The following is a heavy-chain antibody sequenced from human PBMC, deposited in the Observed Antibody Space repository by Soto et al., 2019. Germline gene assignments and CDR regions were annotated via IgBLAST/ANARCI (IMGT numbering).Heavy chain of an antibody. CDR2: IVGSGGNI. CDR1: GFTFSGYA. J-gene: IGHJ3*01. D-gene: IGHD6-19*01. V-gene: IGHV3-23*01. CDR3: AKPVLLAVAGRSDAFDV. Sequence: EVQLLESGGGLVQPGGSLRLSCAASGFTFSGYAMSWVRQAPGKGLEWVSAIVGSGGNIYYADSVKGRFTISSDSSKNTLYLQMHSLRVEDTAVYYCAKPVLLAVAGRSDAFDVWGQGPMVPVSS.